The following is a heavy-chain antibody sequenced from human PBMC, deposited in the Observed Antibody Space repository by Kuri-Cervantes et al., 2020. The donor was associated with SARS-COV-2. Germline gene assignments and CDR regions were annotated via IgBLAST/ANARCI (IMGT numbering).Heavy chain of an antibody. CDR2: INHSGST. V-gene: IGHV4-34*01. CDR1: GGSSSGYY. CDR3: ARGRSFVGN. D-gene: IGHD3-16*01. Sequence: GSLRLSCAVYGGSSSGYYWSWIRQPPGKGLEWIGEINHSGSTNYNPSLKSRVTISVDTSKNQFSLKLSSVTAADTAVYYCARGRSFVGNWGQGTLVTVSS. J-gene: IGHJ4*02.